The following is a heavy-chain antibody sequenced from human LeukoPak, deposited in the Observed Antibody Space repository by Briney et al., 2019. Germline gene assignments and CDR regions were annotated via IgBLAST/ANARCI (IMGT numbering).Heavy chain of an antibody. D-gene: IGHD6-6*01. CDR1: GFTFSSYS. CDR2: ISSSSSYI. J-gene: IGHJ5*02. Sequence: GGSLRLSCAASGFTFSSYSMNWVRQAPGKGLEWVSSISSSSSYIYYADSVKGRFTISRDNAKNSLYLQMNSLRAEDTAVYYCTKDLRVGIAARSIWFDPWGQGTLVTVSS. CDR3: TKDLRVGIAARSIWFDP. V-gene: IGHV3-21*01.